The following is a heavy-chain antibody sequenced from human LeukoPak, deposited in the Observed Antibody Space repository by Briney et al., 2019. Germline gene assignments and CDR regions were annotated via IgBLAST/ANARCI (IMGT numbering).Heavy chain of an antibody. CDR3: ATLGGHSLAAQNGY. V-gene: IGHV1-2*02. J-gene: IGHJ4*02. CDR1: GYTFTDSF. Sequence: ASVKVSCKASGYTFTDSFMHWVRQAPGQGLEWMGWINPNSGVTSYAQKFQGRVTMTRDTSISTAYMELSRLKSDDTAVYYCATLGGHSLAAQNGYWGQGTLVTVSS. D-gene: IGHD3-16*01. CDR2: INPNSGVT.